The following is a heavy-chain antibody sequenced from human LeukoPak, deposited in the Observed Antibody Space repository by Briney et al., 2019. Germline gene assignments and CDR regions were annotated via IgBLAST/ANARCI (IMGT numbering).Heavy chain of an antibody. CDR2: IYYSGST. Sequence: SQTLSLTCTVSGGSISSGDYYWSWIRQPPGKGLEWIGYIYYSGSTYYNPSLKSRVTISVDTSKNQSSLKLSSVTAADTAVYYCARGDGITIFGVVKKTRYNWFDPWGQGTLVTVSS. CDR3: ARGDGITIFGVVKKTRYNWFDP. J-gene: IGHJ5*02. D-gene: IGHD3-3*01. V-gene: IGHV4-30-4*08. CDR1: GGSISSGDYY.